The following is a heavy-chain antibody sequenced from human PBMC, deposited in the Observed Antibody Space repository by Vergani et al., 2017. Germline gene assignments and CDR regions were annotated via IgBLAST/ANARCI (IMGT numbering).Heavy chain of an antibody. Sequence: QVQLQESGPGLVKPSETLSLTCTVSGGSITNNFWSWNRLPPGKGLEWIGYIHHSAATNSKSSLRSRVSISIDTSKSSFSLRLSPLTTADTATYYCARDTFHLDSENYDDVFDSWGQGTMVIVSS. J-gene: IGHJ3*02. V-gene: IGHV4-59*01. D-gene: IGHD3-16*01. CDR3: ARDTFHLDSENYDDVFDS. CDR2: IHHSAAT. CDR1: GGSITNNF.